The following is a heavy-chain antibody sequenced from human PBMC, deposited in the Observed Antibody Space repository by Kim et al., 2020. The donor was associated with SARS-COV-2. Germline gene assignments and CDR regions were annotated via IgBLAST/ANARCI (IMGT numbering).Heavy chain of an antibody. CDR2: INPNSGGT. CDR3: ARSDSYYYGSGSILFDY. V-gene: IGHV1-2*06. J-gene: IGHJ4*02. CDR1: GYTFTGYY. Sequence: ASVKVSCKASGYTFTGYYMHWVRQAPGQGLEWMGRINPNSGGTNYAQKFQGRVTMTRDTSISTAYMELSRLRSDDTAVYYCARSDSYYYGSGSILFDYWGQGTLVTVSS. D-gene: IGHD3-10*01.